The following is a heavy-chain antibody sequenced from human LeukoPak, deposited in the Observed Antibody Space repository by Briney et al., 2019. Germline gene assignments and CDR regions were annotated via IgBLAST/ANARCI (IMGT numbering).Heavy chain of an antibody. CDR3: ARVQGRSTPET. Sequence: GGSLRLSCAASGFTFSNAWMSWVRQAPGKGLEWVGRIKSKTDGGTTDYAAPVKGRFTISRDDSKNTLYLQMNSLRAEDTAVYYCARVQGRSTPETWGQGTLVTVSS. J-gene: IGHJ5*02. CDR2: IKSKTDGGTT. V-gene: IGHV3-15*01. D-gene: IGHD1-14*01. CDR1: GFTFSNAW.